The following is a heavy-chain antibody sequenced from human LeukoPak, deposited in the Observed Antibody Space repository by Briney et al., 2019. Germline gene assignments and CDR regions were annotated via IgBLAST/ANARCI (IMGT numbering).Heavy chain of an antibody. CDR2: INWNGGST. D-gene: IGHD3-22*01. V-gene: IGHV3-20*04. Sequence: PGGSLRLSCAASGFTFDDYGMSWVRQAPGKGLEWVSGINWNGGSTCYAASVKGRFTISRDNDKNSLYLQMNSLRAEDTALYYCARNYYDSSGYLEADYWGQGTLVTVSS. CDR1: GFTFDDYG. J-gene: IGHJ4*02. CDR3: ARNYYDSSGYLEADY.